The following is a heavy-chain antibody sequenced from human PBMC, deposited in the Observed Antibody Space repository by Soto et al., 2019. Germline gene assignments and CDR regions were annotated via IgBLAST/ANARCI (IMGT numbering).Heavy chain of an antibody. D-gene: IGHD3-22*01. Sequence: QVQLVQSGTEVKKPGASVKVSCKASGYTFNSYGISWVRQAPGQGLEWMGWISPYDDNTNYAQNLQGRVTMTTDTSTRTAYMEVRSLRSDDTAVYYCARGGYYDSSGSRNYHYYGMDAWGQGTTVTVS. CDR2: ISPYDDNT. J-gene: IGHJ6*02. CDR1: GYTFNSYG. V-gene: IGHV1-18*01. CDR3: ARGGYYDSSGSRNYHYYGMDA.